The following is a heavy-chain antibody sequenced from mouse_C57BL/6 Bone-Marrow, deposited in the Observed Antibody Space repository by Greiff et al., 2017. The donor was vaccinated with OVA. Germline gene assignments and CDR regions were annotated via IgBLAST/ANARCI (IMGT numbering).Heavy chain of an antibody. CDR1: GYTFTDYE. Sequence: QVQLQQSGAELVRPGASVTLSCKASGYTFTDYEMHWVKQTPVHGLEWIGAIDPETGGTAYNQKFKGKAILTADKSSSTAYMELRSLTSEDSAVYYCTRSYSNYGDFDHWGQGTTLTVSS. D-gene: IGHD2-5*01. J-gene: IGHJ2*01. CDR2: IDPETGGT. V-gene: IGHV1-15*01. CDR3: TRSYSNYGDFDH.